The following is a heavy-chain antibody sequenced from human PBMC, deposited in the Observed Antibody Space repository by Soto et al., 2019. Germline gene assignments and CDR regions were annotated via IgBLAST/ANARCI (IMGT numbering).Heavy chain of an antibody. CDR3: EGRDDPFHV. J-gene: IGHJ3*01. CDR1: GLTFSNYG. V-gene: IGHV3-33*01. CDR2: IWHDGSQK. Sequence: QVQLVESGGGVVQPERSLRLSCVATGLTFSNYGIPWVRQAPGRGLEWVAVIWHDGSQKYSADSVRGRFTISRDNSKNTVYLQMNSLRAEDTAVYYCEGRDDPFHVWGQGTMVTVSS.